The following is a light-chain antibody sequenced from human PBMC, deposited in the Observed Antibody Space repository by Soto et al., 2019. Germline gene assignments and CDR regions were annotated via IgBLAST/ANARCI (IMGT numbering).Light chain of an antibody. CDR3: QQCYNWPLT. CDR1: QSVSSS. Sequence: EILMTQSPATLSVSPGERATLSCRASQSVSSSLAWYQQKPGQAPRLLIYGASTRATGVPARFSGSGSGTAFALTISSLQSEDFAVYYCQQCYNWPLTFGGGTKVEIK. CDR2: GAS. V-gene: IGKV3-15*01. J-gene: IGKJ4*01.